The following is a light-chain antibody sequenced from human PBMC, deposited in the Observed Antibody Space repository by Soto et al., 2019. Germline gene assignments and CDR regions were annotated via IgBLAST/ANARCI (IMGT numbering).Light chain of an antibody. CDR3: QSYDSSLSGSV. J-gene: IGLJ2*01. V-gene: IGLV1-40*01. CDR1: SSTIGAGYD. CDR2: GNS. Sequence: QPVLTQPPSVSGPPGQRVTFSAPGGSSTIGAGYDVHWYQQLPGTAPKLLIYGNSNRPSGVPDRFSGSKSGTSASLAITGLQAEDEADYYCQSYDSSLSGSVFGGGTKLTVL.